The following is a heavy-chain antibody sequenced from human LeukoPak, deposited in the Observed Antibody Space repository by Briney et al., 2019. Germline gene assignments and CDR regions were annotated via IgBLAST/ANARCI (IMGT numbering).Heavy chain of an antibody. Sequence: PGGSLRLSCAASEFTFSSYSMNWVRQAPGKGLEWVSYITSSSSSLWYADSVKGRFTISRDNSKNTLYLQMNSLRAEDTAVYYCARRRYSVYDFDYWGQGTLVTVSS. D-gene: IGHD5/OR15-5a*01. J-gene: IGHJ4*02. CDR2: ITSSSSSL. CDR1: EFTFSSYS. V-gene: IGHV3-48*01. CDR3: ARRRYSVYDFDY.